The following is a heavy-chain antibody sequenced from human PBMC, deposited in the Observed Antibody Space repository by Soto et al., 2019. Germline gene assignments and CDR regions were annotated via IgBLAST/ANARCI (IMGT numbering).Heavy chain of an antibody. Sequence: EVQLLESGGGLVQPGGSLRLSCAASGFTFSHYAMSWVRQAPGKRLEWVSTISGGDGSTYYADSVKGRFTISRDNSKNTLYLQRSSLRAEDTAVYYCATKDHYGSGSYLYYFDYWGQGTLVTVSS. CDR2: ISGGDGST. CDR1: GFTFSHYA. D-gene: IGHD3-10*01. V-gene: IGHV3-23*01. J-gene: IGHJ4*02. CDR3: ATKDHYGSGSYLYYFDY.